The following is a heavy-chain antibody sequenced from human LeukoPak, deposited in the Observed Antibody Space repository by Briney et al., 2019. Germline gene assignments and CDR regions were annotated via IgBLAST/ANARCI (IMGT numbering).Heavy chain of an antibody. CDR1: GFSLSIYD. Sequence: GGSLRLSCAASGFSLSIYDMHWVCQTTGKGLEWVSGIGLVGDTYYPGSVKGRFTISREDAKNALYLQMNSLRAGDTAVYYCARRKAGSSRWSDAFDIWGQGTMVTVSS. CDR2: IGLVGDT. J-gene: IGHJ3*02. D-gene: IGHD6-13*01. CDR3: ARRKAGSSRWSDAFDI. V-gene: IGHV3-13*04.